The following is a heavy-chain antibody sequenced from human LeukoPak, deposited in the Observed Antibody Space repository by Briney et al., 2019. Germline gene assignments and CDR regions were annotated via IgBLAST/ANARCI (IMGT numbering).Heavy chain of an antibody. CDR1: GFTFSSYW. D-gene: IGHD1-1*01. CDR2: IKQDGSEK. V-gene: IGHV3-7*01. J-gene: IGHJ4*02. CDR3: ARDNAQLQGLTTYYFDY. Sequence: PGGSLRLSCAASGFTFSSYWMSWVRQAPGKGLEWVANIKQDGSEKYYVDSVKGRFTISRDNAKNSLYLQMNSLRAEDTAVYYCARDNAQLQGLTTYYFDYWGQGTLVTVSS.